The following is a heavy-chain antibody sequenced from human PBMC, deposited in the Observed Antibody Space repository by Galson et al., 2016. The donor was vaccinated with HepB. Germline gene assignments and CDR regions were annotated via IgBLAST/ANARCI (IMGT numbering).Heavy chain of an antibody. D-gene: IGHD3-22*01. J-gene: IGHJ5*02. CDR1: GFTFSNYG. Sequence: SLRLSCAVSGFTFSNYGMYWVRQAPGKGLEWVANIWYDGSRTYYADSVKGRFTISRGNSKSTVFLQMNSLRGEDTAVYYCARGNYDSPGYFFDNWFDPWGQGTLVTVSS. CDR2: IWYDGSRT. CDR3: ARGNYDSPGYFFDNWFDP. V-gene: IGHV3-33*07.